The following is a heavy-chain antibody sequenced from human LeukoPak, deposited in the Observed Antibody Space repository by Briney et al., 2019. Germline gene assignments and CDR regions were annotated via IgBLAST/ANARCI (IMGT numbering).Heavy chain of an antibody. J-gene: IGHJ4*02. CDR1: GDSISSSGYY. CDR3: ARRRHSSSHRDY. V-gene: IGHV4-39*01. Sequence: SEALSLTCTVSGDSISSSGYYWGWIRQPPGKGLEWIGNIYYSGSTFYNPSLKSRVTISVDTSKNQISLKLSSVTAADTAVYYCARRRHSSSHRDYWGQGILVTVSS. CDR2: IYYSGST. D-gene: IGHD6-13*01.